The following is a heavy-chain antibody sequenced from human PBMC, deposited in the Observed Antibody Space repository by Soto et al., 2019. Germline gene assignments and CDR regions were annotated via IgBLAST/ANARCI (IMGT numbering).Heavy chain of an antibody. CDR3: ARRGYDFCSGLDV. J-gene: IGHJ6*02. CDR2: IDPTDSFT. Sequence: EVQLVQSGAEVKKPGESLRISCKGSGYNFTSYWIIWVRQMPGKGLEWMGNIDPTDSFTNYSPSFQGHVTISTDKSMSTAYLQWGTLKASDTAMYYCARRGYDFCSGLDVWGQGTTVTISS. V-gene: IGHV5-10-1*03. CDR1: GYNFTSYW. D-gene: IGHD3-3*01.